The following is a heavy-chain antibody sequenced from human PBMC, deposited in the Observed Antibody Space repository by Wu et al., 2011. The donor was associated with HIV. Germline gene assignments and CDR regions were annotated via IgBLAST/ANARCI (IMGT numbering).Heavy chain of an antibody. D-gene: IGHD2-2*01. CDR3: ARSGVSAEYYFYYMNV. J-gene: IGHJ6*03. CDR1: GNTFSGYA. V-gene: IGHV1-69*06. CDR2: ILPMFGST. Sequence: QVQLVQSGAEVKKAGSSVKVSCKASGNTFSGYAVSWVRQAPGQGLEWMGGILPMFGSTNYARKFQGRVTITADKSATTVYMELRSLRSEDTAMYYXARSGVSAEYYFYYMNVWGKRDQRSPSP.